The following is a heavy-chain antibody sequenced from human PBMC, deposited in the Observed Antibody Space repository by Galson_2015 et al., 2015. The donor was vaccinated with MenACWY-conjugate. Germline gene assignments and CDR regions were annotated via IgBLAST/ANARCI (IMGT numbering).Heavy chain of an antibody. CDR1: GFNFNTYW. CDR3: AKTRGASFYFDS. D-gene: IGHD1-26*01. J-gene: IGHJ4*02. Sequence: SLRLSCAASGFNFNTYWVHWVRQAPGKGLVWVSRIHPGGSSTTYADSVKDRFTISRDNAKNTLYLQMNSLRPEDTAVFYCAKTRGASFYFDSWGQGTLVTVSS. V-gene: IGHV3-74*01. CDR2: IHPGGSST.